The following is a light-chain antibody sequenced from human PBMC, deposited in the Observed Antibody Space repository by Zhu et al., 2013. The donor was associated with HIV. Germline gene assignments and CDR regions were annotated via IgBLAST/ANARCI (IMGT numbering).Light chain of an antibody. CDR2: GAS. V-gene: IGKV1-9*01. CDR3: QQVNYYVT. Sequence: DIQTQSPSFLSASVGDRVTITCRASQGISNYLVWYQQKPGQAPNLLIYGASTLQSGVPPRFSGSGSGTEFTLTITNLQPEDFATYYCQQVNYYVTFGGGTKVDIK. CDR1: QGISNY. J-gene: IGKJ4*01.